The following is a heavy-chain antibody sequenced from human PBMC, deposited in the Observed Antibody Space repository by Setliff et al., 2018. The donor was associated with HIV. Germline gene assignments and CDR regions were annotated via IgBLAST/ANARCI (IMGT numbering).Heavy chain of an antibody. V-gene: IGHV4-4*07. CDR1: DSGTYY. CDR2: IYSSGST. D-gene: IGHD6-13*01. Sequence: SETLSLTCTVSDSGTYYWSWIRQPAGKGLEWIGRIYSSGSTNYNPSLKSRVTMSVDTSKNQLSLKLSSVTAADTAVYYCARGGVAAASYYFDYWGQGTLVTVSS. CDR3: ARGGVAAASYYFDY. J-gene: IGHJ4*02.